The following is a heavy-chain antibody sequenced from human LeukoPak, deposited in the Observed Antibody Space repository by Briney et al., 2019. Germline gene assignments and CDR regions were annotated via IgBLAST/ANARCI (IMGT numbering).Heavy chain of an antibody. CDR1: GFTFSNYA. CDR2: MRYDGSNK. J-gene: IGHJ4*02. Sequence: GGSLRLSCAASGFTFSNYAMTCVRQAPGKGLEGVAFMRYDGSNKYYADSVKGRFTISRDNSKNTLYLQMNSMRAEDTAVYYCAKDRGDIVVVPAPTGVWGQGTLVTVSS. CDR3: AKDRGDIVVVPAPTGV. V-gene: IGHV3-30*02. D-gene: IGHD2-2*01.